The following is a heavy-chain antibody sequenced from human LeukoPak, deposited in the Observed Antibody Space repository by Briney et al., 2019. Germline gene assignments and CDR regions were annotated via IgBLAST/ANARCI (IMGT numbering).Heavy chain of an antibody. CDR1: GFTFSTYW. Sequence: PGGSLRLSCAASGFTFSTYWMSWVRQAPGKGLEWVANIKQDGSDKYYVDSVKGRFIISRDNAKNSLYLQMNSLSAEDTAVYYCVTTRTAWGQGDYWGQGTLVTVSS. D-gene: IGHD1-1*01. CDR2: IKQDGSDK. V-gene: IGHV3-7*05. CDR3: VTTRTAWGQGDY. J-gene: IGHJ4*02.